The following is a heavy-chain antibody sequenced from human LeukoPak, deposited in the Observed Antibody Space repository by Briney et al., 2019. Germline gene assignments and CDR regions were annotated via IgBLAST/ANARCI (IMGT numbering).Heavy chain of an antibody. D-gene: IGHD3-22*01. V-gene: IGHV3-23*01. CDR2: ISGSGGST. J-gene: IGHJ4*02. Sequence: GGSLRLSCAASGFTFSSYAMSWVRQAPGKGLEWVSAISGSGGSTYYADSVKGRFTISRDNSENTLYLQMNSLRAEDTAVYYCAKGDDSSGYYPGGADYWGQGTLVTVSS. CDR1: GFTFSSYA. CDR3: AKGDDSSGYYPGGADY.